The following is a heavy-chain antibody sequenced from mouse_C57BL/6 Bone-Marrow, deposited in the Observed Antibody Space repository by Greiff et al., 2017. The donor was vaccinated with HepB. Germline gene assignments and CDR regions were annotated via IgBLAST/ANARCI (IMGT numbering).Heavy chain of an antibody. CDR3: ARWVLLWLRRAMDY. D-gene: IGHD2-2*01. CDR2: IYPGSGST. Sequence: QVQLQQPGAELVKPGASVKMSCKASGYTFTSYWITWVKQRPGQGLEWIGDIYPGSGSTNYNEKFKSKATLTVDTSSSTAYMQLSSLTSEDSAVYYCARWVLLWLRRAMDYWGQGTSVTVSS. V-gene: IGHV1-55*01. CDR1: GYTFTSYW. J-gene: IGHJ4*01.